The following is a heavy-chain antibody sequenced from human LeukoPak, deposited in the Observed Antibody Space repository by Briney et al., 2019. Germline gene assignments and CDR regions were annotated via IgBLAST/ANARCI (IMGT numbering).Heavy chain of an antibody. CDR1: GFTFSSYE. V-gene: IGHV3-48*03. D-gene: IGHD3-10*01. J-gene: IGHJ6*02. CDR3: ARWNYYGSGSPYYYYYGMDV. Sequence: GGSLRLSCAASGFTFSSYEMNWVRQAPGKGLEWVSYISSSGSTIYYADSVKGRFTTSRDNAKNSLYLQMNSLRAEDTAVYYCARWNYYGSGSPYYYYYGMDVWGQGTTVTVSS. CDR2: ISSSGSTI.